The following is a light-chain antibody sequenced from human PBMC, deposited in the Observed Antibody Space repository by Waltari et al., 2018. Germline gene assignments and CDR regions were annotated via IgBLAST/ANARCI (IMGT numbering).Light chain of an antibody. Sequence: QSVLTQPPSASGTPGQRVIISCSRGTSNIGSHYVYWYQHVPGTAPKLLIYKNDQRPSGVPDRFSASKAGTSASLAIVGLRSEDEATYYCVAWDDSRSGRLFGGGTKVTVL. V-gene: IGLV1-47*01. J-gene: IGLJ2*01. CDR2: KND. CDR1: TSNIGSHY. CDR3: VAWDDSRSGRL.